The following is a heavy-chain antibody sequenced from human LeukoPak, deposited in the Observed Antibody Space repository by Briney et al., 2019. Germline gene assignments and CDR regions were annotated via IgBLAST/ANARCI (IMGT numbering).Heavy chain of an antibody. CDR1: GGSISSYY. Sequence: PSETLSLTCTVSGGSISSYYWSWIRQPPGKGLEWIGYIYYSGSTNYNPSLKSRLTISVDTSKNQFSLKLSYVTAADTAVYYCARSSYSSSWYSHFDYWGQGTLVTVSS. V-gene: IGHV4-59*01. CDR2: IYYSGST. J-gene: IGHJ4*02. CDR3: ARSSYSSSWYSHFDY. D-gene: IGHD6-13*01.